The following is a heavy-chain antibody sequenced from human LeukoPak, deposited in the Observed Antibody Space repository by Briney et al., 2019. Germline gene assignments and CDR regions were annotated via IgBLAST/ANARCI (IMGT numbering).Heavy chain of an antibody. Sequence: GRSLRLSCAASGFTFSDYPMHWVRQAPARGLEWVSFISYDGTNKYYADSVKGRFITSRDNSKNTLYLQVNSLRPEDTAVYYCARGNDFGDYALDDYWGQGTLVTVST. J-gene: IGHJ4*02. CDR1: GFTFSDYP. CDR3: ARGNDFGDYALDDY. D-gene: IGHD4-17*01. V-gene: IGHV3-30-3*01. CDR2: ISYDGTNK.